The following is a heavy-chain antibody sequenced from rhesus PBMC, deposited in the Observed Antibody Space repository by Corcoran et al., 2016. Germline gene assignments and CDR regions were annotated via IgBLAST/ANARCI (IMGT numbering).Heavy chain of an antibody. V-gene: IGHV3S18*01. Sequence: EVQLAESGGGLAKPGGSLRRSCAASGFSFSDYYMYWVRQAPGKGLEWVSGISYTGGNTYYADSVKVRFTISRGNAKNTLYLQMDSLRAEDTAVYYCARDEYYYSGSFPAYWGQGVLVTVSS. CDR2: ISYTGGNT. CDR1: GFSFSDYY. CDR3: ARDEYYYSGSFPAY. J-gene: IGHJ4*01. D-gene: IGHD3-16*01.